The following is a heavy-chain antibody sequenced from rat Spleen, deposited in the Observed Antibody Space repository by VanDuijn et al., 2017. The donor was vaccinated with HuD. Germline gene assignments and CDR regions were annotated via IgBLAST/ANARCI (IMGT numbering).Heavy chain of an antibody. D-gene: IGHD1-6*01. CDR1: GFTFNNYW. CDR2: ITNTGTNL. V-gene: IGHV5-31*01. J-gene: IGHJ3*01. CDR3: TTFSDYATSPFAY. Sequence: EVQLVESGGGLVQSGRSLKLSCVGSGFTFNNYWMNWIRQAPGKGLEWVASITNTGTNLYYPDSVKGRFTISRDTAQNTLYLQMSSLRSEDTATYYCTTFSDYATSPFAYWGRGTLVTVSS.